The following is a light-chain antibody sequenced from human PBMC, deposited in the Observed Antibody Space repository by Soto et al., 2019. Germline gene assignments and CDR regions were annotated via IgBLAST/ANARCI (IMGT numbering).Light chain of an antibody. CDR1: SSNIGSNY. CDR3: CSYTTRTTYV. V-gene: IGLV2-18*02. CDR2: DVS. J-gene: IGLJ1*01. Sequence: QSVLTQPPSASGTPGQRVTISCSGSSSNIGSNYVYWYQQPPGTAPKLIIYDVSNRPLGVPDRFFGSKSGNTASLTISGLQAEDEADYYCCSYTTRTTYVFGTGTKVTVL.